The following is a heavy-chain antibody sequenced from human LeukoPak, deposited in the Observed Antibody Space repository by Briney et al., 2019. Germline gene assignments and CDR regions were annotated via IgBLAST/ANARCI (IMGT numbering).Heavy chain of an antibody. J-gene: IGHJ4*02. D-gene: IGHD4-17*01. CDR2: IYPGDSDI. CDR3: ARYYRYGDLIVDY. Sequence: GESLKISCKGSGYSFTNYWIGWVRQMPGKGLEWMGIIYPGDSDIRYSPSFQGQVTISADKSIGTAYLQWSSLKTSDTAIYYCARYYRYGDLIVDYWGQGTLVTVSS. CDR1: GYSFTNYW. V-gene: IGHV5-51*01.